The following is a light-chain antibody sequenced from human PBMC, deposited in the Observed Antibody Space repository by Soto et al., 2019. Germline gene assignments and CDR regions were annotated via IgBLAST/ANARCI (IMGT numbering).Light chain of an antibody. J-gene: IGKJ1*01. V-gene: IGKV1-5*03. CDR1: QDVSRY. Sequence: QLTQSPSSLSASVGDRVTITCRASQDVSRYLAWYQQKAGKAPKLLIYKASTLKSGVPSRFSGSGSGTEFTLTISSLQPDDFATYYCQHYNSYSEAFGQGTKVELK. CDR3: QHYNSYSEA. CDR2: KAS.